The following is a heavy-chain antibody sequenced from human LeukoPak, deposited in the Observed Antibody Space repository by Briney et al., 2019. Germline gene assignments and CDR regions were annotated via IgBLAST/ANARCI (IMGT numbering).Heavy chain of an antibody. Sequence: ASVKVSCKASGYTFTSYDINWVRQATGRGLEWMGWMNPNSGNTGYAQKFQGRVTMTRNTSISTAYMELSSLRSEDTAVYYCARGLIYYDSSGYPYYYYMDVWGKGTTVTVSS. J-gene: IGHJ6*03. V-gene: IGHV1-8*01. CDR2: MNPNSGNT. D-gene: IGHD3-22*01. CDR3: ARGLIYYDSSGYPYYYYMDV. CDR1: GYTFTSYD.